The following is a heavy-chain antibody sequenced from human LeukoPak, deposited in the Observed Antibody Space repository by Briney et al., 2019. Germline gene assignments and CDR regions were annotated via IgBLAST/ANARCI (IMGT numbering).Heavy chain of an antibody. CDR2: ISSSGSYI. V-gene: IGHV3-21*01. CDR1: RFTFSSYS. J-gene: IGHJ6*03. CDR3: AKGRLYYYYYMDV. Sequence: GGSLRLSCAASRFTFSSYSMNWVRQAPGKGLEWVPSISSSGSYIYYADSVKGRFTISRDNAKNSLYLQMNSLRAEDTAVYYCAKGRLYYYYYMDVWGKGTTVTVSS.